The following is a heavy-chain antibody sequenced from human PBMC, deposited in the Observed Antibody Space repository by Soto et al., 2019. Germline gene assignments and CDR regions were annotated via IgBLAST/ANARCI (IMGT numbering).Heavy chain of an antibody. J-gene: IGHJ4*02. Sequence: QVQLQESGPGLVKPSGTLSLTCAVSGGSISSSNWWSWVRQPPGKGLEWIGEIYHSGSTNYNPSLKTRVTLSVDKSKNQFSLKLSSVTAADTAVYYCARGNYYGSGITGTYFDYWGQGTLVTVSS. V-gene: IGHV4-4*02. D-gene: IGHD3-10*01. CDR1: GGSISSSNW. CDR2: IYHSGST. CDR3: ARGNYYGSGITGTYFDY.